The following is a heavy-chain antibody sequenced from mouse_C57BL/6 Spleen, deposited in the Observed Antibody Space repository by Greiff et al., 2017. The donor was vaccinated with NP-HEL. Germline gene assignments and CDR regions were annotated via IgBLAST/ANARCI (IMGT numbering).Heavy chain of an antibody. D-gene: IGHD1-1*01. J-gene: IGHJ2*01. CDR1: GYTFTDHT. CDR2: IYPRDGST. V-gene: IGHV1-78*01. Sequence: VMLVESDAELVKPGASVKISCKVSGYTFTDHTIHWMKQRPEQGLEWIGYIYPRDGSTKYNEKFKGKATLTADKSSSKAYMQLNSLTSEDSAVYFCARNSFITTGGFFDYWGQGTTLTVSS. CDR3: ARNSFITTGGFFDY.